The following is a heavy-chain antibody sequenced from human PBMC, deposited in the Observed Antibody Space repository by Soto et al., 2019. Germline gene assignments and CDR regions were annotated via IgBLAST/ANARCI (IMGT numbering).Heavy chain of an antibody. CDR1: GNIINKYA. J-gene: IGHJ4*02. CDR2: AIPIPETS. D-gene: IGHD6-6*01. CDR3: ATGVGRHGSSSVAFDS. Sequence: QVQLVQSGAEVQEPGSSVKVSCRASGNIINKYAVNWLRQAPGQGLEWMGRAIPIPETSKIAHKFRGRVNISADKPAGTAYLVVNSLKSEDSAVYYCATGVGRHGSSSVAFDSCGQGPLVTVSS. V-gene: IGHV1-69*08.